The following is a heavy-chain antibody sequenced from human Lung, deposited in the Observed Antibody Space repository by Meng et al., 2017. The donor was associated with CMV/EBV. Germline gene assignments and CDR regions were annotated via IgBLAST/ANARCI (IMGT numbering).Heavy chain of an antibody. CDR1: GLTFDDYA. Sequence: GGSLRFPWAAPGLTFDDYALHWVRQAPGKGLEWFSLISWDGGSTYYADSVKGRFTISRDNSKNSLYLQMNSLRAEDTALYYCAKEYIAAAGTDYYYGRDVWGQGTXVTVSS. CDR3: AKEYIAAAGTDYYYGRDV. V-gene: IGHV3-43D*03. D-gene: IGHD6-13*01. CDR2: ISWDGGST. J-gene: IGHJ6*02.